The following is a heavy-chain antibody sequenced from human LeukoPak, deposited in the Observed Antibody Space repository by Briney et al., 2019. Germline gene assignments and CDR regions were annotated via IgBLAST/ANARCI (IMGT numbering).Heavy chain of an antibody. CDR1: GFIFTNYF. Sequence: PGGSLRLSCAASGFIFTNYFMSWVRQAPGKGLEWVASIKHDGSEKYYVDSVRGRFTISRDNTMNSLYLQMSSLRAEDTAVYYCATDRGWRTSGYYLYYFEYWGQGTLATYSS. CDR3: ATDRGWRTSGYYLYYFEY. J-gene: IGHJ4*02. D-gene: IGHD3-3*01. CDR2: IKHDGSEK. V-gene: IGHV3-7*01.